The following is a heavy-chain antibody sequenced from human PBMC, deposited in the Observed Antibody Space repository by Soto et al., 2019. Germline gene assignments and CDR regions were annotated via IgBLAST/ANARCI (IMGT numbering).Heavy chain of an antibody. D-gene: IGHD3-16*01. CDR1: GFTFNVHA. V-gene: IGHV3-23*01. CDR3: AKDFESTL. Sequence: VQLLESGGGLVQPGGSLRLSCAASGFTFNVHAITWVRQGPGKGLEWVSSIGGSGDSTYYADSVKGRFAISRDNSKNTAYLQMNSLRGEDTAVYFCAKDFESTLWGQGTLVTVSS. J-gene: IGHJ4*02. CDR2: IGGSGDST.